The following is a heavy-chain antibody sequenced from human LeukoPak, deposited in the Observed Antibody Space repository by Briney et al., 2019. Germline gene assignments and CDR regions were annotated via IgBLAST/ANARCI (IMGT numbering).Heavy chain of an antibody. J-gene: IGHJ6*02. Sequence: GASVKVSCKASGYTFTSYDTNWVRQATGQGLEWMGWMNPNSGNTGYAQKFQGRVTMTRNTSISTAYMELSSLRSEDTAVYYCARVLRYFDWSYYYYYGMDVWGQGTTVTVSS. D-gene: IGHD3-9*01. V-gene: IGHV1-8*01. CDR2: MNPNSGNT. CDR3: ARVLRYFDWSYYYYYGMDV. CDR1: GYTFTSYD.